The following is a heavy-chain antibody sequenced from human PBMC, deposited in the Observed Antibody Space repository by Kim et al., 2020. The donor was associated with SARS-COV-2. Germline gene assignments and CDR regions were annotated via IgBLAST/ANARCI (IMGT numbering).Heavy chain of an antibody. CDR1: GYSFTSYW. CDR2: IYPGDSDT. V-gene: IGHV5-51*01. CDR3: ARPRGYCGYAESFDY. J-gene: IGHJ4*02. Sequence: GESLKISCKGSGYSFTSYWIGWVRQMPGKGLEWMGIIYPGDSDTRYSPSFQGQVTISADKSISTAYLQWSSLKASDTAMYYCARPRGYCGYAESFDYWGQGTLVTVSS. D-gene: IGHD5-12*01.